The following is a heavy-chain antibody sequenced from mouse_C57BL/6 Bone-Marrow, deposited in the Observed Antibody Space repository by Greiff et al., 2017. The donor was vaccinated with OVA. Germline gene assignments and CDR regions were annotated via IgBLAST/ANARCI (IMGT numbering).Heavy chain of an antibody. Sequence: VKLMESGAELVRPGASVTLSCKASGYTFTDYEMHWVKQTPVHGLEWIGAIDPETGGTAYNQKFKGKAILTADKSSSTAYMELRSLTSEDSAVYYCTNGAYWGQGTLVTVSA. CDR2: IDPETGGT. CDR3: TNGAY. CDR1: GYTFTDYE. V-gene: IGHV1-15*01. J-gene: IGHJ3*01.